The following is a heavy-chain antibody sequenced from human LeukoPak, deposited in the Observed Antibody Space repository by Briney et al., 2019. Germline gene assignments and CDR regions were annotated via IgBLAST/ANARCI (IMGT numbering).Heavy chain of an antibody. D-gene: IGHD4-17*01. J-gene: IGHJ4*02. V-gene: IGHV1-18*01. CDR3: ASYAYGDYVLTG. CDR2: ISAYNGNT. Sequence: ASVKVSCKASGYTFTSYGISWVRQAPGQGLEWMGWISAYNGNTNYAQKLQGRVTMTTDTSTSTAYMELRSLRSDDTAVYHCASYAYGDYVLTGWGQGTLVTVSS. CDR1: GYTFTSYG.